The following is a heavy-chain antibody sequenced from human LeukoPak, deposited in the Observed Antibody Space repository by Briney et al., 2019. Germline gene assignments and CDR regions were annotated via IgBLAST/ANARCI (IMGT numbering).Heavy chain of an antibody. CDR1: GYTLTELS. CDR3: ATGAIFGVVISDDY. CDR2: FDPEDGET. V-gene: IGHV1-24*01. D-gene: IGHD3-3*01. Sequence: ASVKVSCKVSGYTLTELSMHWVRQAPGKGLEWMGGFDPEDGETIYAQKFQGRVTMTEDTSTDTAYMELSSLRSEDTAVYYCATGAIFGVVISDDYWGQGTLVTVSS. J-gene: IGHJ4*02.